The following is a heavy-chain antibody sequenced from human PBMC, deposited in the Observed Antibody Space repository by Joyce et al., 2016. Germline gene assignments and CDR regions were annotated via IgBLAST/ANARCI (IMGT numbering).Heavy chain of an antibody. CDR2: ISGTSYYI. Sequence: KLVESGGGVVKPGGSLRLSCEASGSTFSSSSMSWFRQARGKGLEWVAAISGTSYYIFHAETVRGRFTVSRDNAKKTLYLQMNSLRAEDSAVFYCARGGISYYYAMDVWGQGTTVTVSS. D-gene: IGHD3-16*01. CDR1: GSTFSSSS. V-gene: IGHV3-21*01. J-gene: IGHJ6*02. CDR3: ARGGISYYYAMDV.